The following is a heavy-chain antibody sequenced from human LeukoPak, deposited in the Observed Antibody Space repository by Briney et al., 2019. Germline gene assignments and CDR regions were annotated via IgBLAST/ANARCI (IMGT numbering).Heavy chain of an antibody. CDR3: ARMVTMIVVGKPQLWYFDL. CDR2: ISANNGNT. V-gene: IGHV1-18*01. Sequence: GASVKVSCKASGYTFTSYGISWVRQAPGQGLEWMGWISANNGNTNYAQKLQGRVTMTTDTSTSTAYMELRSLRSDDTAVYYCARMVTMIVVGKPQLWYFDLWGRGTQVTVSS. CDR1: GYTFTSYG. J-gene: IGHJ2*01. D-gene: IGHD3-22*01.